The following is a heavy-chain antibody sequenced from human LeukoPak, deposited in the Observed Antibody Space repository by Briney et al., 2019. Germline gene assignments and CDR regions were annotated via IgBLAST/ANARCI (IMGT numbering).Heavy chain of an antibody. CDR3: ATSLTTEWYKALTYFDY. Sequence: ASVTVSCKVSGYTLTELSMHWVRQAPGKGLEWMGGFDPEDGETIYAQKFQGRVTMTEDTSTDTACMELSSLRSEDTAVYYCATSLTTEWYKALTYFDYWGQGTLVTVSS. V-gene: IGHV1-24*01. CDR1: GYTLTELS. CDR2: FDPEDGET. J-gene: IGHJ4*02. D-gene: IGHD1-14*01.